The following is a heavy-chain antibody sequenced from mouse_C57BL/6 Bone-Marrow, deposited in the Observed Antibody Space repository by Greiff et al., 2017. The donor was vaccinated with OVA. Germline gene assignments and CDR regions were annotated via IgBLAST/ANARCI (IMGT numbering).Heavy chain of an antibody. J-gene: IGHJ1*03. CDR2: IDPSDSYT. CDR3: AREEIYYDYWYFDV. Sequence: VQLQQPGAELVMPGASVKLSCKASGYTFTSYWMHWVKQRPGQGLEWIGEIDPSDSYTNYNQKFKGKSTLTVDKSSSTAYMQLSSLTSEDSAVYYCAREEIYYDYWYFDVWGTGTTVTVSS. V-gene: IGHV1-69*01. D-gene: IGHD2-4*01. CDR1: GYTFTSYW.